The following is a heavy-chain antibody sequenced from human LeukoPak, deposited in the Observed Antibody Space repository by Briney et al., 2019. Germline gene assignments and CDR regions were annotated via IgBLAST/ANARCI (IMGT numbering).Heavy chain of an antibody. CDR3: ASINYYGSGSSNMDV. Sequence: GASVKVSCKASGHTFTGYYMHWVRQAPGQGLEWMGRINPNSGGTNYAQKFQGRVTMTRDTSISTAYMELSRLRSDDTAVYYCASINYYGSGSSNMDVWGKGTTVTVSS. V-gene: IGHV1-2*06. J-gene: IGHJ6*03. CDR1: GHTFTGYY. D-gene: IGHD3-10*01. CDR2: INPNSGGT.